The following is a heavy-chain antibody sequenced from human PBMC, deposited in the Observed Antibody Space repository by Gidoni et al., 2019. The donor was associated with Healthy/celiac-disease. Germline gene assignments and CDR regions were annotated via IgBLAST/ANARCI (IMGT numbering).Heavy chain of an antibody. V-gene: IGHV3-11*05. J-gene: IGHJ4*02. D-gene: IGHD3-22*01. Sequence: QVQLVESGGGLVKPGGSLRRSGAAAGFNFSDYYMSWIRQAPWKGLEWVSYISSSSSYTNYADSVKGRFTISRDNAKNSLYLQMNSLRAEDTAVYYCARARWGSDDSSGYGYWGQGTLVTVSS. CDR2: ISSSSSYT. CDR1: GFNFSDYY. CDR3: ARARWGSDDSSGYGY.